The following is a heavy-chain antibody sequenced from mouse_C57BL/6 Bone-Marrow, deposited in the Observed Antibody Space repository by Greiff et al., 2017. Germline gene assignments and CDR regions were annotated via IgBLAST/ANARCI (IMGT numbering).Heavy chain of an antibody. J-gene: IGHJ1*03. CDR1: GYTFTSYW. CDR2: IYPGSGST. Sequence: VQLQQSGAELMKPGASVKLSCKATGYTFTSYWITWVKQRPGQGLEWIGDIYPGSGSTNYNEKFKSKATLTVDTSSSTAYMQLSSLTSEDSAVYYCARYYYGSSYSYFDVWGTGTTVTVSS. V-gene: IGHV1-55*01. CDR3: ARYYYGSSYSYFDV. D-gene: IGHD1-1*01.